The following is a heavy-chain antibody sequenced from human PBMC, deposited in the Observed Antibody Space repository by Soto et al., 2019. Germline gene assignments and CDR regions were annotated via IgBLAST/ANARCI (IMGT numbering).Heavy chain of an antibody. J-gene: IGHJ4*02. Sequence: GGSLRLSCAASGFTFSSYGMHWVRQAPGKGLEWVAVISYDGSNKYYADSVKGRFTISRDNSKNTLYLQMNSLRAEDTAVYYCVYDYVWGSFLSGQEVCLGYWGQGTLVTVSS. V-gene: IGHV3-30*18. CDR3: VYDYVWGSFLSGQEVCLGY. CDR1: GFTFSSYG. D-gene: IGHD3-16*01. CDR2: ISYDGSNK.